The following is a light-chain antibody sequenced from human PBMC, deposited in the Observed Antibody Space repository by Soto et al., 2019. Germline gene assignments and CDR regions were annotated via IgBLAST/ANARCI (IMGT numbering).Light chain of an antibody. V-gene: IGLV2-8*01. J-gene: IGLJ1*01. CDR2: EVD. CDR3: SSYGGSNIPLYV. Sequence: QSALIQPASLSGSPGQSITISCAGTNTDIGTYDSVAWYQHNPGKAPKLIIYEVDKRPSGVPDRFSGSKSGNTASLTVSGLQAEDEADYYCSSYGGSNIPLYVFGTGTKVTVL. CDR1: NTDIGTYDS.